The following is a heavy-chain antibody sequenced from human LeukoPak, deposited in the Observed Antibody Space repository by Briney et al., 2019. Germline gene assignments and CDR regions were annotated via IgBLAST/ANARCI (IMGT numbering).Heavy chain of an antibody. V-gene: IGHV1-2*02. D-gene: IGHD3-10*01. J-gene: IGHJ4*02. Sequence: ASVKVSCKASGYTFTGYYIHWVRQPPGQELVWMGWMNPNSGGTNYAQKFQGRVTMTRDTSISTAYMELSRLRSDDTAVYYCARGSTMVRGDGAFDYWGQGALVTVSS. CDR2: MNPNSGGT. CDR1: GYTFTGYY. CDR3: ARGSTMVRGDGAFDY.